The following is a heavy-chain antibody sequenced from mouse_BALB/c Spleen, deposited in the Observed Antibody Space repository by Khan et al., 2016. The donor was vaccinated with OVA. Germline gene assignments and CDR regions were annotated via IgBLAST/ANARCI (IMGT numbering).Heavy chain of an antibody. CDR1: GYSVTSDYA. V-gene: IGHV3-2*02. CDR2: INYSGST. CDR3: ARGRAY. J-gene: IGHJ3*01. D-gene: IGHD3-3*01. Sequence: EVKLEESGPGLVKPSQSLSLTCTVTGYSVTSDYAWNWIRQFPGNKLEWMGYINYSGSTSYTPSLKSRFSITRDTSKNQFFLQLSSVTTADTATYYCARGRAYWGQGTLVTVSA.